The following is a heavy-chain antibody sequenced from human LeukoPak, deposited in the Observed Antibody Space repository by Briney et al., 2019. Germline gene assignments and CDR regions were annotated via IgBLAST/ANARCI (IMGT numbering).Heavy chain of an antibody. CDR1: GFTVSSNY. D-gene: IGHD1-1*01. V-gene: IGHV3-20*04. CDR3: VTPSPLERWNYYYMDV. J-gene: IGHJ6*03. CDR2: TNWNGGST. Sequence: GGSLRLSCAASGFTVSSNYMSWVRQAPGKGLEWVCGTNWNGGSTGYADSVKGRFTISRDNGKNLLFLQMNSLRAEDNALYYCVTPSPLERWNYYYMDVWGKGPTVTVSS.